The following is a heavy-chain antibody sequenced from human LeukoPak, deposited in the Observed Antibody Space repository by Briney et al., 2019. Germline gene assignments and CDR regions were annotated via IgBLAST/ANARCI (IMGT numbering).Heavy chain of an antibody. Sequence: SETLSLTCTVSGGSISSYYWGWIRQPPGKGLEWIGSIYYSGSTYYNPSLKSRVTISVDTSKNQFSLKLSSVTAADTAVYYCARVPRVIIVGATEWGYYFDYWGQGTLVTVSS. CDR3: ARVPRVIIVGATEWGYYFDY. CDR2: IYYSGST. CDR1: GGSISSYY. V-gene: IGHV4-39*01. J-gene: IGHJ4*02. D-gene: IGHD1-26*01.